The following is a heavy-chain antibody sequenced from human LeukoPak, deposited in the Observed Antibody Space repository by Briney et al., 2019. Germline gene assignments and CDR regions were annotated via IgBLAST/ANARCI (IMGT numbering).Heavy chain of an antibody. CDR2: ISSSSSYI. J-gene: IGHJ4*02. CDR1: GFTFSSYS. D-gene: IGHD3-16*01. CDR3: ARVADGGYRDY. Sequence: PGGSLRLSCAASGFTFSSYSMNWVRQAPGKGLEWVSSISSSSSYIYYADSVKGRFAISRDNAENSLYLQMNSLRAEDTAVYYCARVADGGYRDYWGQGTLVTVSS. V-gene: IGHV3-21*06.